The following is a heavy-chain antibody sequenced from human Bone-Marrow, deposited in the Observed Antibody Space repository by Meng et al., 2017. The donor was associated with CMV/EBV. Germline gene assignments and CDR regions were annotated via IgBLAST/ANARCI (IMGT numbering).Heavy chain of an antibody. CDR1: GFTFSSYW. CDR2: INSDGSST. Sequence: GESLKISCAASGFTFSSYWMHWVRQAPGKGLVWVSRINSDGSSTSYADSMKGRFTISRDNAKNTLYLQMNSLRAEDTAVYYCARVFCSSTSCYLYYYYGMDVWGQGTTVTVSS. D-gene: IGHD2-2*01. J-gene: IGHJ6*02. CDR3: ARVFCSSTSCYLYYYYGMDV. V-gene: IGHV3-74*01.